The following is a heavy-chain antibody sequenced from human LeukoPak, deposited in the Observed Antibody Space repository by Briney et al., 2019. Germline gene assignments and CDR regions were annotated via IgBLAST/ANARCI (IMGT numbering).Heavy chain of an antibody. D-gene: IGHD6-19*01. J-gene: IGHJ3*02. CDR1: GFTFSSYA. CDR3: AKVFSAKQWLMFAFDI. V-gene: IGHV3-23*01. CDR2: ISGSGGST. Sequence: PGGSLRLSCAASGFTFSSYAMSWVRQAPGKGLEWVSAISGSGGSTYYADSVKGHFTISSDNSKNTLYLQMTRLRAEDTAVYYCAKVFSAKQWLMFAFDIWGQGTMVTVSS.